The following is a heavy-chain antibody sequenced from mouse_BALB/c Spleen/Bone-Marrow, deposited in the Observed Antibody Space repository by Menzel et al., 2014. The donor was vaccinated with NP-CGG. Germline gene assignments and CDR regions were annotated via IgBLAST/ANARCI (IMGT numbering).Heavy chain of an antibody. CDR1: GYTFTENA. J-gene: IGHJ2*01. CDR2: IRTYSGHT. V-gene: IGHV1-67*01. CDR3: ASTAGTKYDSSAY. Sequence: QVQLQQSGPELARPGVSVKISCKDSGYTFTENAMHWVKQSHAKSLEWIGVIRTYSGHTNYNQKCKGKATMTVDKSSSTAYMELARLTTEDSAIYYRASTAGTKYDSSAYWRKGTTRTASS. D-gene: IGHD1-2*01.